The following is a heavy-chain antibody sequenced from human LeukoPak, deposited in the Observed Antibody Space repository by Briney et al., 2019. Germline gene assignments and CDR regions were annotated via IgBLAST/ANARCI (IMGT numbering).Heavy chain of an antibody. V-gene: IGHV4-61*02. J-gene: IGHJ4*02. Sequence: SQTLSLTCTVSGVSISSGSYYWTWIRQPAGKGLEWIGRIYTTGSTNYNPSLKSRVTISVDTSKNQFSLKLSSVTAADTAVYYCARGVIAAAGRTFDYWGQGTLVTVSS. CDR2: IYTTGST. CDR1: GVSISSGSYY. D-gene: IGHD6-13*01. CDR3: ARGVIAAAGRTFDY.